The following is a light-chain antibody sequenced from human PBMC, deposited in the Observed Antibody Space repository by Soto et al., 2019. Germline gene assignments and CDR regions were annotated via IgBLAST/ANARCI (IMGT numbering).Light chain of an antibody. Sequence: QSALTQPASVSGSPGQSITISCTGTSSDVGSHNLVSWYQQHPGQAPKLMIYEVSKRPLGVSARYSASKSGNTASLTISGLQDEDEADYYCFSYGGSRAVFGGGTQRTVL. V-gene: IGLV2-23*02. CDR1: SSDVGSHNL. J-gene: IGLJ7*01. CDR2: EVS. CDR3: FSYGGSRAV.